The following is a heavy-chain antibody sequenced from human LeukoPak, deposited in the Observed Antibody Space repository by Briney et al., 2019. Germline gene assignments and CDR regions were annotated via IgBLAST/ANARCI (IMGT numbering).Heavy chain of an antibody. D-gene: IGHD3-10*01. Sequence: PGGSLRLSCVVSGFTVSSNYMSWVRQAPGKGLEWVSVMYSAGFTYYADSVKGRFTISRDNSKNTLNLQMNSLRAEDTAVYYCTTASRLLWFGELLSPVPYYYYMDVWGKGTTVTVSS. V-gene: IGHV3-53*01. CDR3: TTASRLLWFGELLSPVPYYYYMDV. CDR2: MYSAGFT. J-gene: IGHJ6*03. CDR1: GFTVSSNY.